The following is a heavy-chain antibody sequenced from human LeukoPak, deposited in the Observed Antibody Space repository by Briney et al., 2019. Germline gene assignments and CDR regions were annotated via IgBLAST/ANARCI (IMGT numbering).Heavy chain of an antibody. CDR2: IYYSGST. Sequence: TSQTLSLTCTVSGGSISSGDYYWSWIRQPPGKGLEWIGHIYYSGSTYYNPSLKSRVTISVDTSKNQFSLKLSSVTAADTAVYYCARENIVVVTAQRYNWFAPWGQGTLVTVSS. J-gene: IGHJ5*02. CDR1: GGSISSGDYY. CDR3: ARENIVVVTAQRYNWFAP. D-gene: IGHD2-21*02. V-gene: IGHV4-30-4*01.